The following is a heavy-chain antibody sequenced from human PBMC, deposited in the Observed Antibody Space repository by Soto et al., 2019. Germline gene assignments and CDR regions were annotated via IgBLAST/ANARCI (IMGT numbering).Heavy chain of an antibody. CDR3: ARHSLSVVVPAAMWGDYYYYGMDV. V-gene: IGHV5-10-1*01. Sequence: GESLKISCKGSGYSFTRYWISWGRQMPGKGLEWMGRIDPSDSYTNYSPSFQGHVTISADKSISTAYLQWSSLKASDTAMYYCARHSLSVVVPAAMWGDYYYYGMDVWGQGTTVTVSS. CDR2: IDPSDSYT. D-gene: IGHD2-2*01. CDR1: GYSFTRYW. J-gene: IGHJ6*02.